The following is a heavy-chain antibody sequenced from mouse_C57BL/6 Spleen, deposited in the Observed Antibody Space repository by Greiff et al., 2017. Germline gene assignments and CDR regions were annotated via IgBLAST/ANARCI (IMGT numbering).Heavy chain of an antibody. V-gene: IGHV14-4*01. D-gene: IGHD1-1*01. J-gene: IGHJ4*01. CDR2: IDPENGDT. CDR1: GFNIKDDY. CDR3: TAATGYYAMDY. Sequence: EVQLQQSGAELVRPGASVKLSCTASGFNIKDDYMHWVKQRPEQGLEWIGWIDPENGDTEYASKFQGKATITADTSSNTAYLQLSSLTSEDTAVYYCTAATGYYAMDYWGQGTSVTVSS.